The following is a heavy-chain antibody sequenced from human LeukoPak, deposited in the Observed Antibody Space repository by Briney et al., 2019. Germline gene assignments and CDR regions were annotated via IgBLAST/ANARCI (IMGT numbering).Heavy chain of an antibody. Sequence: GGSLRLSCAASGFTFDDYAMHWVRQAPGKGLEWVSGISRNSGSIGYADSVKGRFTISRDNAKNSLYLQMNSLRAEDTALYYCAKARYCSSTSCTRSFDYWGQGTLVTVSS. CDR2: ISRNSGSI. D-gene: IGHD2-2*01. V-gene: IGHV3-9*01. J-gene: IGHJ4*02. CDR3: AKARYCSSTSCTRSFDY. CDR1: GFTFDDYA.